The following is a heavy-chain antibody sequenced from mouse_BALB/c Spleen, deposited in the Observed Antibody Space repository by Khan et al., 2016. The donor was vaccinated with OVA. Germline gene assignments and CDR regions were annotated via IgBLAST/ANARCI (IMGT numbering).Heavy chain of an antibody. CDR3: ARTARIKY. J-gene: IGHJ3*01. D-gene: IGHD1-2*01. CDR2: ISYSGST. Sequence: EVELVESGPGLVKPSQSLSLTCTVTGYSITSGYGWNWIRQFPGNKLEWMGYISYSGSTNYNPSLKSRISITRDTSKNQFFLQLNSVTTEDTATYYCARTARIKYWGQGTLVSVSA. V-gene: IGHV3-2*02. CDR1: GYSITSGYG.